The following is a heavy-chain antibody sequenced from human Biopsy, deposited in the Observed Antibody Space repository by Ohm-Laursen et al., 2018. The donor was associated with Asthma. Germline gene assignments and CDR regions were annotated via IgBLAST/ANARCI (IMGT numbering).Heavy chain of an antibody. CDR1: GFTLGDYW. D-gene: IGHD3-3*01. Sequence: SLRLSCSASGFTLGDYWMSWVRQAPGKGLEWVAVGGSYYDGGLKYYADPVNGRFTVSRDDSKNTLYLQMNSLRPDDTAVYYCARDVMEWYLPAFDFWGQGTLVTVSS. V-gene: IGHV3-30-3*01. CDR3: ARDVMEWYLPAFDF. J-gene: IGHJ4*02. CDR2: GGSYYDGGLK.